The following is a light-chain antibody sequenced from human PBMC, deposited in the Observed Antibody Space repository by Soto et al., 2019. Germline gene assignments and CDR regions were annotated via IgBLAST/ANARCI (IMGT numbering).Light chain of an antibody. V-gene: IGLV2-14*01. J-gene: IGLJ2*01. CDR2: DVS. CDR1: SSDMGGYNF. CDR3: SSYTGRSSPVI. Sequence: QSVLTQPASVSGSPGQSITISCNGTSSDMGGYNFVSWYQQHPGRAPKLMIYDVSDRPSGVSDRFSASKTGNTASLTISGLQAEDEAYDYCSSYTGRSSPVIFGGGTKLTVL.